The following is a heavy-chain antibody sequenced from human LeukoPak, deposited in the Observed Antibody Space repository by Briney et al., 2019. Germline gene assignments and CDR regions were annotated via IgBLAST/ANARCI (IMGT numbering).Heavy chain of an antibody. CDR1: GVTVSSNY. CDR2: IYYGGST. Sequence: GGSLRLSCAASGVTVSSNYMSWIRQPPGKGLEWIAVIYYGGSTYYEASVKGRFTISRDNSKNTLYLQMNSLRAEDTAVYYCARAPNDILTGWIPYYFDYWGQGTLVTVSS. CDR3: ARAPNDILTGWIPYYFDY. J-gene: IGHJ4*02. V-gene: IGHV3-53*01. D-gene: IGHD3-9*01.